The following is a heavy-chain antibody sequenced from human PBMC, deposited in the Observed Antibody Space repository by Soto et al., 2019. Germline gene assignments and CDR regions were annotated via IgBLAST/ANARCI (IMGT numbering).Heavy chain of an antibody. V-gene: IGHV3-48*02. CDR2: ISSSSSTI. CDR3: ARETLWSAYYYGMDV. Sequence: EVQLVESGGGLVQPGGSLRLSCAASGFTFSSYSMNWVRQAPGKGLEWVSYISSSSSTIYYADSVKGRFTISRDNAKNSLYLQMNSLRDEDTAVYYCARETLWSAYYYGMDVWGQGTTVTVSS. D-gene: IGHD3-3*01. CDR1: GFTFSSYS. J-gene: IGHJ6*02.